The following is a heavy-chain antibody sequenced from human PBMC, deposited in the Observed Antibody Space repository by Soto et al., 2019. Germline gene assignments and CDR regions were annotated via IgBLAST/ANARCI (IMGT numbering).Heavy chain of an antibody. V-gene: IGHV3-21*06. CDR3: ARLVASETGYGMDV. CDR2: ITGSSSYI. D-gene: IGHD3-9*01. J-gene: IGHJ6*02. Sequence: EVQLVESGGGLVQPGGSLRLSCAASGFTFKTYSMNWVRQAPGKGLEWVSSITGSSSYIFYADSVKGRFTISRDNAKNTVYLQVNSLRAEDTGVYYCARLVASETGYGMDVWGQGTTVTVSS. CDR1: GFTFKTYS.